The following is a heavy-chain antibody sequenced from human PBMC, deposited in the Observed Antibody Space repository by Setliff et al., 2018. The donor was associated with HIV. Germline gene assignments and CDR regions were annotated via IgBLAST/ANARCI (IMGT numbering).Heavy chain of an antibody. CDR1: GGSFSNYY. J-gene: IGHJ4*02. D-gene: IGHD3-3*01. CDR3: AREQSITSAWYGGYYFDY. Sequence: PSETLSLTCAIYGGSFSNYYWSWNRHTPVRGLEWIAEINQNGRTNYNPALKSRVLVSLDTSKNQCSLHLVSVTSADTAVYFCAREQSITSAWYGGYYFDYWGQGTTVTVSS. V-gene: IGHV4-34*01. CDR2: INQNGRT.